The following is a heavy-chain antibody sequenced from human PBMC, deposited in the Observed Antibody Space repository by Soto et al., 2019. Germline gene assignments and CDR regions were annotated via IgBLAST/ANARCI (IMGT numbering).Heavy chain of an antibody. J-gene: IGHJ4*02. Sequence: EVQLVESGGGLVKPGGSLRLSCAASGFTFSSYSMNWVRQAPGKGLEWVSSISSSSSYIYNADSVKGRFTISRANAKNLLDRHTSSVRADDTAVYYCARDDVDSSGYYGNFVYWGQGTLATGSS. CDR1: GFTFSSYS. D-gene: IGHD3-22*01. V-gene: IGHV3-21*01. CDR3: ARDDVDSSGYYGNFVY. CDR2: ISSSSSYI.